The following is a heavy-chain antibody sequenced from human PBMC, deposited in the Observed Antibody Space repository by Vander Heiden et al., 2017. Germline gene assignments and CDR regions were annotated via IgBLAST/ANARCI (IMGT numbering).Heavy chain of an antibody. CDR2: IWYDGSNK. D-gene: IGHD3-16*02. V-gene: IGHV3-33*01. CDR3: ARDRCDETYYYYGMDF. Sequence: HWVRQAPGKGLEWVSVIWYDGSNKYYADAVKGRFTISRDNSKNTLYLKMNSLRAEGTAVDYCARDRCDETYYYYGMDFWGQGTTVTVSS. J-gene: IGHJ6*02.